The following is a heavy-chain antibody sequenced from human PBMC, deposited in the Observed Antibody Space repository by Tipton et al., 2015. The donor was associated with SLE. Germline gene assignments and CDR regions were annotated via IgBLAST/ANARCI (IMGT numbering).Heavy chain of an antibody. CDR2: INQNGSAT. CDR3: ARARGANYDFDY. J-gene: IGHJ4*02. D-gene: IGHD4/OR15-4a*01. Sequence: SLRLSCAVSGFSFTTSWMGWVRQAPGKGLERVANINQNGSATFYVDSVKGRFTISRDNAKNSLYLQMNSLRAEDTAVYYCARARGANYDFDYWGQGTLVTVSS. V-gene: IGHV3-7*01. CDR1: GFSFTTSW.